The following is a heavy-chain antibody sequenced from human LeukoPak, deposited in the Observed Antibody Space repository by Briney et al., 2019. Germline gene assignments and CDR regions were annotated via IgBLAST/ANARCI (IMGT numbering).Heavy chain of an antibody. CDR3: AREYYTTNFDY. Sequence: GGSLRLSCAASVFTFSSYSMNWVRQAPGKGLEWVSYISSSSSTIYYADSVKGRFTISRDNAKNSLYLQMNSLRAEDTAVYYCAREYYTTNFDYWGQGTLVTVSS. D-gene: IGHD1-26*01. V-gene: IGHV3-48*01. CDR2: ISSSSSTI. CDR1: VFTFSSYS. J-gene: IGHJ4*02.